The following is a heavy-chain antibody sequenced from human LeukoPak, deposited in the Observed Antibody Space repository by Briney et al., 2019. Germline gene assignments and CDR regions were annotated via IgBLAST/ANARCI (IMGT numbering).Heavy chain of an antibody. D-gene: IGHD3-10*01. J-gene: IGHJ4*02. CDR2: ISGSGGST. CDR1: GFTFSRNA. CDR3: AKDSNGSGSDKTFDY. Sequence: PGGSLRLSCAAPGFTFSRNAMSWVRQAPGKGLEWVSGISGSGGSTYYADSVKGRFTISRDNSKNTLYVQMNSLRAEDTAVYYCAKDSNGSGSDKTFDYWGQGTLVTVSS. V-gene: IGHV3-23*01.